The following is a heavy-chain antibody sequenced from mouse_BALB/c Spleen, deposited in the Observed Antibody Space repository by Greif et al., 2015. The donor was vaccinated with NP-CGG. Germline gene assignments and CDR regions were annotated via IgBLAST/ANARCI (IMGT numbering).Heavy chain of an antibody. CDR2: ISDGGSYT. D-gene: IGHD1-1*01. CDR3: ASGSSFDY. CDR1: GFTFSDYY. V-gene: IGHV5-4*02. Sequence: EVKLMESGGGLVKPGGSLKLSCAASGFTFSDYYMYRVRQTPEKRLEWVATISDGGSYTYYPDSVKGRFTISRDNAKNNLYLQVSSLKSEDTAMYYCASGSSFDYWGQGTTLTVSS. J-gene: IGHJ2*01.